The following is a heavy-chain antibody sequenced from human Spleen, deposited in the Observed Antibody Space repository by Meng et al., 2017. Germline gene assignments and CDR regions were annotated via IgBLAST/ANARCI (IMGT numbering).Heavy chain of an antibody. D-gene: IGHD6-19*01. CDR3: VKHSSDWSLDS. CDR1: GYTYTDYQ. J-gene: IGHJ4*02. CDR2: IHPSGHP. V-gene: IGHV1-18*01. Sequence: QVQLVQSGAEVKKSGASVKVSCKASGYTYTDYQTDWVRQAPGQGLEWMGWIHPSGHPTYAQKFQGRVTMTTDTSTTTASMELRSLRSDDSALYYCVKHSSDWSLDSWGQGTLVTVSS.